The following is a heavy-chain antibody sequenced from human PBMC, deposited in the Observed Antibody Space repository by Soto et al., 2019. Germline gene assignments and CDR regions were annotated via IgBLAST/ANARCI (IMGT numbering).Heavy chain of an antibody. D-gene: IGHD3-16*01. J-gene: IGHJ4*02. CDR1: GYTFTSYG. CDR3: ARDRGSHALDY. Sequence: QVQLVQYGAEGKKPGASVKVSCKASGYTFTSYGISWVRQAPGQGLEWMGWISAYNGNTNYAQKLQGRVPMPTDPSTSKAYMELRSPRSVDTAVYYCARDRGSHALDYRGQGSLDTVSS. CDR2: ISAYNGNT. V-gene: IGHV1-18*01.